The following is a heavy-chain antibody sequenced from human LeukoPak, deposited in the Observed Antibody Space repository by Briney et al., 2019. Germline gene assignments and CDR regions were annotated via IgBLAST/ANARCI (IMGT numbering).Heavy chain of an antibody. J-gene: IGHJ4*02. CDR1: GFTFNIYA. V-gene: IGHV3-23*01. CDR2: ISGSGVNT. D-gene: IGHD3-10*01. CDR3: VKGYSGPPGSFDF. Sequence: GGSLRLSCAASGFTFNIYAMAWVRQAPGKGLEWVSIISGSGVNTYSADSVKGRFTISRDNSKNMLYLQMNSLRADDTALHYCVKGYSGPPGSFDFWGQGTLVTVSS.